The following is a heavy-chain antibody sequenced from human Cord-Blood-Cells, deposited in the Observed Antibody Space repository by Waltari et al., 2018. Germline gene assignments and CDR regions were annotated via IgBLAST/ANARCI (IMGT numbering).Heavy chain of an antibody. D-gene: IGHD7-27*01. V-gene: IGHV1-2*04. CDR1: GYTFTGYH. CDR3: ARLLTGDWYFDL. Sequence: QVQLVQSGAEVKKPGASVTVSCKASGYTFTGYHTHWARQAPGQGLEWLGWINPNSGGTNYAQKFQGWVTMTRDTSISTAYMELSRLRSDDTAVYYCARLLTGDWYFDLWGRGTLVTVSS. J-gene: IGHJ2*01. CDR2: INPNSGGT.